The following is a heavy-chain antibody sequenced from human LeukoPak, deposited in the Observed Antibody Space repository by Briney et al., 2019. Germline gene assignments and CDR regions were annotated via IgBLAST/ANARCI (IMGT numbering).Heavy chain of an antibody. D-gene: IGHD6-13*01. CDR3: ASSQQLVLREYFQH. J-gene: IGHJ1*01. CDR2: IYHGGST. Sequence: SETLSLTCTVSGYSTSSGYFWGWIGQPPGKGLEWIGCIYHGGSTYYNPSLKSRVSMSVDTSKNQFSLKLSSVTAADTAVYYCASSQQLVLREYFQHWGQGTLVSVSS. CDR1: GYSTSSGYF. V-gene: IGHV4-38-2*02.